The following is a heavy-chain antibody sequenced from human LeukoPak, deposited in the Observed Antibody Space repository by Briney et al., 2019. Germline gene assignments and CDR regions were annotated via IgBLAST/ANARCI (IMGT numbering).Heavy chain of an antibody. CDR3: ARFTSSSWYRRWFDP. CDR2: INHSGST. D-gene: IGHD6-13*01. CDR1: GGSFSGYY. J-gene: IGHJ5*02. Sequence: SSETLSLTCAVYGGSFSGYYWSWIRQPPGKGLEWIGEINHSGSTNYNPSLKSRVTISVDTSKNQFSLKLSSVTAADTAVYYCARFTSSSWYRRWFDPWGQGTLVTVSS. V-gene: IGHV4-34*01.